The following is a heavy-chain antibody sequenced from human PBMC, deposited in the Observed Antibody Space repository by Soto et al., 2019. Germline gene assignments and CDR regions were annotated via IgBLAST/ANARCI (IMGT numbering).Heavy chain of an antibody. D-gene: IGHD1-20*01. J-gene: IGHJ6*04. Sequence: GGSLRLSCAASGFTFSSYGMHWVRQAPGKGLEWVAVISYDGSNKCYADSVKGRFTISRDNSKNTLYLQMNSLRSDDTAVYYWARSLITHYYYGMDVWGKGTTVTVSS. CDR3: ARSLITHYYYGMDV. CDR2: ISYDGSNK. V-gene: IGHV3-30*03. CDR1: GFTFSSYG.